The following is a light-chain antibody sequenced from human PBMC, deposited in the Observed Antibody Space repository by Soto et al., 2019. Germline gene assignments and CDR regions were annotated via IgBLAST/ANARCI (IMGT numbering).Light chain of an antibody. CDR3: QQTYRFPWT. V-gene: IGKV1-39*01. Sequence: DIQMTQSPPSLSASVGDRVTITCRASQTMSTYLNWYQQKPGKAPKLLIYAASSLQSGVPSTFSGSGSGTDFTLTINRLQPEDFATYYCQQTYRFPWTFGQGTKVEVE. CDR1: QTMSTY. J-gene: IGKJ1*01. CDR2: AAS.